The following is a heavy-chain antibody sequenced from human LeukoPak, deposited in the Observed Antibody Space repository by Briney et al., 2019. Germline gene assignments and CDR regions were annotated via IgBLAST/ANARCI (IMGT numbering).Heavy chain of an antibody. J-gene: IGHJ3*02. D-gene: IGHD3-10*01. CDR2: IYYSGST. CDR3: ARDRGYLDGFDX. Sequence: PSETLSLTCTVSGASISNYYWSWIRQPPGKGLEWIGYIYYSGSTNYNPSLNSRVTMSLDTSKNQFSLKLSSATAADTAVYYCARDRGYLDGFDXXGQGTMVTVSS. V-gene: IGHV4-59*01. CDR1: GASISNYY.